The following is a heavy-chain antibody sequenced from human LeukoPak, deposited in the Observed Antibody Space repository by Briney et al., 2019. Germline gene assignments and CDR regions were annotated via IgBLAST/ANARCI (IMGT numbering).Heavy chain of an antibody. Sequence: GGSLRLSCAASGFSFSEYYMTWIRQAPGKGLEWVSNLSSSGRYTNYADSVRGRFTISRDNAKKSLYLQMNSLRAEDTAVYFCARHSEGPVNDAFDIWGQGTKVTVSS. D-gene: IGHD2-2*01. J-gene: IGHJ3*02. CDR2: LSSSGRYT. V-gene: IGHV3-11*03. CDR1: GFSFSEYY. CDR3: ARHSEGPVNDAFDI.